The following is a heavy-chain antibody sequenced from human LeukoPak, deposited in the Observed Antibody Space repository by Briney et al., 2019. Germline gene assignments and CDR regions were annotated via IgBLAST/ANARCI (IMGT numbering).Heavy chain of an antibody. Sequence: SETLSLTCTVSGGSISSSSYYWGWIPQPPGKELEWIGSIYYSGSTYYNPSLKSRVTISIGTSKDHFSLKLSSVTAADTSVYYCARVAAKTVDYWGQGTLVTVSS. CDR2: IYYSGST. CDR3: ARVAAKTVDY. D-gene: IGHD2-15*01. V-gene: IGHV4-39*07. J-gene: IGHJ4*02. CDR1: GGSISSSSYY.